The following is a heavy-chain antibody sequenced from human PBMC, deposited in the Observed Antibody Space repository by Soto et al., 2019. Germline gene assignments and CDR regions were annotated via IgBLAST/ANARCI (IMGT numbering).Heavy chain of an antibody. D-gene: IGHD6-6*01. CDR1: GYTFTGYY. V-gene: IGHV1-2*04. CDR3: ARGRISGSSSYYYYYMDV. J-gene: IGHJ6*03. Sequence: GGSVKVSCKASGYTFTGYYMHWVRQAPGQGLEWMGWINPNSGGTNYAQKFQGWVTMTRDTSISTAYMELSRLRSDDTAVYYCARGRISGSSSYYYYYMDVWGKGTTVTVSS. CDR2: INPNSGGT.